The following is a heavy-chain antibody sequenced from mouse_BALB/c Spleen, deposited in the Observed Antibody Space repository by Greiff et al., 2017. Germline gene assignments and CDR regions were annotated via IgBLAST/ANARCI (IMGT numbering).Heavy chain of an antibody. Sequence: VQLQQSGAELVRPGSSVEISCKASGYAFSSYWMNWVKQRPGQGLEWIGQIYPGDGDTNYNGKFKGKATLTADKSSSTAYMQLSSLTSEDSAVYFCAREDLRPFAYWGQGTLVTVSA. CDR3: AREDLRPFAY. V-gene: IGHV1-80*01. CDR2: IYPGDGDT. D-gene: IGHD1-2*01. CDR1: GYAFSSYW. J-gene: IGHJ3*01.